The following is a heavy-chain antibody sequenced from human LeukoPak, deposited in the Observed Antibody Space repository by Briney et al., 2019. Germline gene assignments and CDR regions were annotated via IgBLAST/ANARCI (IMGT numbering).Heavy chain of an antibody. Sequence: ASVKVSCKASGYTFTSYGISWVRQAPGQGLEWMGWINPNSGGTNYAQKFQGRVTMTRDTSISTAYMELSRLRSDDTAVYYCARDPLGLGVDYWGQGTLVTVSS. J-gene: IGHJ4*02. V-gene: IGHV1-2*02. CDR1: GYTFTSYG. CDR2: INPNSGGT. CDR3: ARDPLGLGVDY.